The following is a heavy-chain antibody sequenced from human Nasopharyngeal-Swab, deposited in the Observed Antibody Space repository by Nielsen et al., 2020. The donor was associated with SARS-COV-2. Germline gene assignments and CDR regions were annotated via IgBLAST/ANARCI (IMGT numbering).Heavy chain of an antibody. V-gene: IGHV3-7*03. D-gene: IGHD3-16*02. CDR3: ARQGVFVPAYFHQYYMDV. CDR2: IKQDGSEK. J-gene: IGHJ6*03. Sequence: GESLKISCAGSGFSFSTYWMTLVRQAPGKGLEWVANIKQDGSEKYYVDSVKGRFTVSRDNPKNLLYLQVNSLRAEDKAVYYSARQGVFVPAYFHQYYMDVWGKGTTVTVSS. CDR1: GFSFSTYW.